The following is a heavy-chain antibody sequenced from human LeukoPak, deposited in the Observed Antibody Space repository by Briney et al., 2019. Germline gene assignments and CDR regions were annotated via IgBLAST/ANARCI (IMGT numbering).Heavy chain of an antibody. CDR1: GGSISSYY. D-gene: IGHD3-10*01. CDR2: IYYSGST. V-gene: IGHV4-59*12. Sequence: PSETLSLTCTVSGGSISSYYWSWIRQPPGKGLEWIGYIYYSGSTNYNPSLKSRVTISVDTSKNQFSLKLSSVTAADTAVYYCARETSTYGSGGGYFDYWGQGTLVTVSS. J-gene: IGHJ4*02. CDR3: ARETSTYGSGGGYFDY.